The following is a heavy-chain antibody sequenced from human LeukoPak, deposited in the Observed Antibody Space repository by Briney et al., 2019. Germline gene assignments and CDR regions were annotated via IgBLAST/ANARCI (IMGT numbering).Heavy chain of an antibody. CDR3: ARDRDYGAPDY. CDR1: GFTFSTYW. V-gene: IGHV3-74*01. CDR2: INGDGTSTST. D-gene: IGHD4-17*01. J-gene: IGHJ4*02. Sequence: PGGSLRLSCAASGFTFSTYWMHWVRQAPGKGPVWVSRINGDGTSTSTSYADSVKGRFTISRDNAKNTLYLHMNTLRAEDTAVYYCARDRDYGAPDYWGQGTLVTVSS.